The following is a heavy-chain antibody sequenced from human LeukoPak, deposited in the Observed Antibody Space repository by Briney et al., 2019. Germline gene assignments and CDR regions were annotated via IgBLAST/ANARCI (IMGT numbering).Heavy chain of an antibody. V-gene: IGHV4-38-2*01. CDR2: IYHSGST. CDR3: ARALLDFWSGYYYYFDY. D-gene: IGHD3-3*01. J-gene: IGHJ4*02. Sequence: ASETLSLTCAVSGYSISSGYYWGWIRQPPGKGVEWIGRIYHSGSTYYNPSLKSRVTISVDKTKNHFSLRLSSVTAADTAVYYCARALLDFWSGYYYYFDYWGQGTLVTVSS. CDR1: GYSISSGYY.